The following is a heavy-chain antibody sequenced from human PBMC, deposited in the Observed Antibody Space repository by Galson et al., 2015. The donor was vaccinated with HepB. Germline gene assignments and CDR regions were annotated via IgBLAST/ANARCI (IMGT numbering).Heavy chain of an antibody. J-gene: IGHJ3*02. V-gene: IGHV1-2*04. D-gene: IGHD3-22*01. CDR2: INPNSGGT. Sequence: SVKVSCKASGYTFTGYYMHWVRQAPGQGLEWMGWINPNSGGTNYAQKFQGWVTMTRDTSISTAYMELSRLRSDDTAVYYCARGGFIATDHDAFDIWGQGTMVTVSS. CDR3: ARGGFIATDHDAFDI. CDR1: GYTFTGYY.